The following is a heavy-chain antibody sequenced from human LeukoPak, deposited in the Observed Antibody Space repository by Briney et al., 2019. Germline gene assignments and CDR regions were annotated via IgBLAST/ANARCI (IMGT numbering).Heavy chain of an antibody. V-gene: IGHV4-59*08. J-gene: IGHJ4*02. D-gene: IGHD2-15*01. Sequence: SETLSLTCTVSGGSITTHYWSWIRQPPGKGLEWIGYVHYIDSPNFNPSLKSRVTISVDTSKNQFSLKLSSVTAADTAVYYCARRYCSGGSCSIDYWGQGTLVTVSS. CDR1: GGSITTHY. CDR2: VHYIDSP. CDR3: ARRYCSGGSCSIDY.